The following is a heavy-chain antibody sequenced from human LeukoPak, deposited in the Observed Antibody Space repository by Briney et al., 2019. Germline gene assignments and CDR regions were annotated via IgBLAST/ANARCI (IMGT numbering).Heavy chain of an antibody. V-gene: IGHV3-7*03. Sequence: GGSLRLSCAASGFYFRDHWMDWVRQAPGKGLEWVGHIKTDGSETYYLDSLKGRISISRDNTNNALYLQVNSLRVEDTAVYYCVKNDGWFHLAQWGQGTLVTVSS. CDR2: IKTDGSET. CDR3: VKNDGWFHLAQ. J-gene: IGHJ4*02. D-gene: IGHD6-19*01. CDR1: GFYFRDHW.